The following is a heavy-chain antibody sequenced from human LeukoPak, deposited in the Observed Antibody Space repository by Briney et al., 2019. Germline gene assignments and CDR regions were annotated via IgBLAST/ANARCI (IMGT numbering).Heavy chain of an antibody. CDR1: GYTFTNYI. CDR3: ARDRCSGGSCYSKTDAFDI. V-gene: IGHV1-3*04. D-gene: IGHD2-15*01. CDR2: INTVNGNT. J-gene: IGHJ3*02. Sequence: ASLKVSCKASGYTFTNYIMHWVRQAPGQRLEWMGWINTVNGNTKYSQEFQGRVTMTTDTSTSTAYMELRSLRSDDTAVYYCARDRCSGGSCYSKTDAFDIWGQGTMVTVSS.